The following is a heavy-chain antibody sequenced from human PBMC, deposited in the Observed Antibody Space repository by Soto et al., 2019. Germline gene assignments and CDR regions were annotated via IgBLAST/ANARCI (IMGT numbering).Heavy chain of an antibody. D-gene: IGHD5-18*01. Sequence: SVKVSCKASGGTFSSYAISWVRQAPGQGLEWMGGIIPIFGTANYAQKFQGRVTITADESTSTAYMELSSLRSEDTAVYYCARGGGPWVDTAMVYGPRFDYWGQGTLVTVSS. V-gene: IGHV1-69*13. CDR1: GGTFSSYA. CDR3: ARGGGPWVDTAMVYGPRFDY. J-gene: IGHJ4*02. CDR2: IIPIFGTA.